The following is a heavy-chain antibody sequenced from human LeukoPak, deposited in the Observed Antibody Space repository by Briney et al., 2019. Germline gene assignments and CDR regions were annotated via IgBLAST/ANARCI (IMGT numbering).Heavy chain of an antibody. J-gene: IGHJ4*02. CDR2: MKGDGSSI. D-gene: IGHD6-19*01. CDR3: ARVGGVAGRAFDY. Sequence: PGGSLRLSCAASGFTFSSHWMHWVCHVSGKGLMWVSRMKGDGSSIRYADSVKGRFTISRDNAKNTLYLQMNSLRAEDTAVYYCARVGGVAGRAFDYWGQGTLVTVSS. V-gene: IGHV3-74*01. CDR1: GFTFSSHW.